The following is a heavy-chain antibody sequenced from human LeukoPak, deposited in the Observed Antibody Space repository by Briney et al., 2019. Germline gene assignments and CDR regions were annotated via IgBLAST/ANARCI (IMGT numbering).Heavy chain of an antibody. CDR1: GFTFSKYW. V-gene: IGHV3-7*01. Sequence: GGSLRLSCAASGFTFSKYWMTWVRQAPGKGLEWVANIKQDECEKYYADSVKGRFSVSRDNGKSSLYLQMNSLRAEDTAVYYCARDREEMVRAPYAFGIWGQGTMVTVSS. J-gene: IGHJ3*02. CDR2: IKQDECEK. D-gene: IGHD3-10*01. CDR3: ARDREEMVRAPYAFGI.